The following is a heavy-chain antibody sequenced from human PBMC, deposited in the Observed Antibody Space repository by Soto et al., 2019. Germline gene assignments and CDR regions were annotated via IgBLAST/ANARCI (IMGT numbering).Heavy chain of an antibody. J-gene: IGHJ6*02. CDR3: TRHPPPRLVGATNRYGMDV. CDR1: GFTFSGSA. Sequence: PGGSLRLSCAASGFTFSGSAMHWVRQASGKGLEWVGRIRSKANSYATAYAASVKGRFTISRDDSKNTAYLQMNSLKTEDTAVYYCTRHPPPRLVGATNRYGMDVWGQGTTVTGSS. CDR2: IRSKANSYAT. D-gene: IGHD1-26*01. V-gene: IGHV3-73*01.